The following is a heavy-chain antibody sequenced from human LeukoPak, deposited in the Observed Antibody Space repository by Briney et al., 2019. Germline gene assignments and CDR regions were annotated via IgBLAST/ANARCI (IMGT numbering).Heavy chain of an antibody. J-gene: IGHJ3*02. CDR2: IIPILGIA. V-gene: IGHV1-69*04. CDR1: GGTFSSYA. CDR3: ASRAKESLVVVGATSHDAFVI. D-gene: IGHD1-26*01. Sequence: ASVKVSCKASGGTFSSYAISWVRQAPGQGLEWMGRIIPILGIANYAQKFQGRVTITADKSTSTAYMEVSSLRSEDTSVYHCASRAKESLVVVGATSHDAFVIWGQGTMVTVSS.